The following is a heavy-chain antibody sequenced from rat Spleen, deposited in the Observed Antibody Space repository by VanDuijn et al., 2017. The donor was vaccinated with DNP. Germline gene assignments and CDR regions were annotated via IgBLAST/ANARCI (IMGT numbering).Heavy chain of an antibody. V-gene: IGHV5-7*01. Sequence: EVLLVESDGGLVQPGRSLKLSCAVSGFTFNDYYMAWVRQAPAKGLEWVATISYNGGTPYYRDSVKGRFTISRDNAQNILYLQMSKLGSEDTAIYYCAKGPNYGKYSDYFDYWGQGVMVTVSS. CDR3: AKGPNYGKYSDYFDY. CDR1: GFTFNDYY. CDR2: ISYNGGTP. D-gene: IGHD1-11*01. J-gene: IGHJ2*01.